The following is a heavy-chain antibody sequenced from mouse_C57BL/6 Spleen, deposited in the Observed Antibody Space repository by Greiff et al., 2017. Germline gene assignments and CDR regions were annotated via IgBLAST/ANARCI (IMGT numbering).Heavy chain of an antibody. CDR2: ISYDGSN. D-gene: IGHD4-1*01. Sequence: EVKLQESGPGLVKPSQSLSLTCSVTGYSITSGYYWNWIRQFPGNKLEWMGYISYDGSNNYNPSLKNRISITRDTSKNQFFLKLNSVTTEDTATYYCAREGTGTGYYYAMDYWGQGTSVTVSS. CDR3: AREGTGTGYYYAMDY. CDR1: GYSITSGYY. V-gene: IGHV3-6*01. J-gene: IGHJ4*01.